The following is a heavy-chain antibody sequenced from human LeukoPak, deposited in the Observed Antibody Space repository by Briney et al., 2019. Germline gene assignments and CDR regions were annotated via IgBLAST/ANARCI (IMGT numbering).Heavy chain of an antibody. CDR2: INPNSGGT. Sequence: ASVKVSCKASGYTFTGYYMHWVRQAPGQGLERMGWINPNSGGTNYAQKFQGRVTMTRDTSISTAYMELSRLRSDDTAVYYCARGGTVAAYYYYYGMDVWGQGTTVTVSS. CDR1: GYTFTGYY. D-gene: IGHD6-19*01. J-gene: IGHJ6*02. CDR3: ARGGTVAAYYYYYGMDV. V-gene: IGHV1-2*02.